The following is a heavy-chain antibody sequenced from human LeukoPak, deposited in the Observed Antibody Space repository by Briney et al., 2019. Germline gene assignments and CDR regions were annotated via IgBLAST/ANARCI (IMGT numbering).Heavy chain of an antibody. D-gene: IGHD3-3*01. J-gene: IGHJ5*02. CDR2: IYYSGST. Sequence: SETLSLTCTVSGGSISSGGYYWSWIRQHPGKGLEWIGYIYYSGSTYYNPSLKSRVTISVDTSKNQFSLKLSSVTAADTAVYYCARDGVENWFDPWGQGTLVTASS. CDR1: GGSISSGGYY. CDR3: ARDGVENWFDP. V-gene: IGHV4-31*03.